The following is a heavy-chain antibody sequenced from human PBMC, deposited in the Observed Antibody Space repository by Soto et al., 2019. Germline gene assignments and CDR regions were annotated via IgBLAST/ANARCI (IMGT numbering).Heavy chain of an antibody. D-gene: IGHD5-18*01. CDR1: GFTFSSYA. CDR3: AKDKVDTAMVGEAFDI. J-gene: IGHJ3*02. V-gene: IGHV3-23*01. CDR2: ISGSGGST. Sequence: LSCAASGFTFSSYAMSWVRQAPGKGLEWVSAISGSGGSTYYADSVKGRFTISRDNSKNTLYLQMNSLRAEDTAVYYCAKDKVDTAMVGEAFDIWGQGTMVTVSS.